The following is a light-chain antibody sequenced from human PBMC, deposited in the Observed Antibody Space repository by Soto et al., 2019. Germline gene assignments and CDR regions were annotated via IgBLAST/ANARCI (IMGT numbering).Light chain of an antibody. Sequence: QSALTQPPSVSAALGQRVTISCSGTNSNIGIHYVSWYQQLPGTAPKLLIYDSNKRPSGIPDRFSGSKSGTSATLDITGLQTGDEADYYCGAWDSSLFDVFGTGTKLTVL. CDR1: NSNIGIHY. CDR3: GAWDSSLFDV. J-gene: IGLJ1*01. V-gene: IGLV1-51*01. CDR2: DSN.